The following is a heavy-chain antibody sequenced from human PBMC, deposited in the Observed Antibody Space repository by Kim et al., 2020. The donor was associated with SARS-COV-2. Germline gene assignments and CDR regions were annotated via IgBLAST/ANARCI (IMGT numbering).Heavy chain of an antibody. CDR2: IYYSGST. CDR1: GGSISSGDYY. CDR3: ARDRGYSYGQYYYGMDV. J-gene: IGHJ6*02. V-gene: IGHV4-31*03. Sequence: SETLSLTCTVSGGSISSGDYYWSWIRQHPGKGLEWIGYIYYSGSTYYNPSLKSRVTISVDTSKNQFSLKLSSVTAADTAVYYCARDRGYSYGQYYYGMDVWGQGTTVTVSS. D-gene: IGHD5-18*01.